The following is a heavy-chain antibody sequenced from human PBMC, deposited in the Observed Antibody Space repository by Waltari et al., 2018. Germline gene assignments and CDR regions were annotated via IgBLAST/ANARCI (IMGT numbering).Heavy chain of an antibody. CDR3: ARGAAARPFDY. CDR1: GGSFSGYY. J-gene: IGHJ4*02. Sequence: TCAVYGGSFSGYYWSWIRQPPGKGLEWIGEINHSGSTNYNPSLKSRVTISVDTSKNQFSLKLSSVTAADTAVYYCARGAAARPFDYWGQGTLVTVSS. CDR2: INHSGST. V-gene: IGHV4-34*01. D-gene: IGHD6-6*01.